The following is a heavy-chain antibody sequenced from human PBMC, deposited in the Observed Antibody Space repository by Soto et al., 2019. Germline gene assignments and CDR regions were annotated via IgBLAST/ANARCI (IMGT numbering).Heavy chain of an antibody. CDR3: AAGGGLPRYY. CDR1: GGSISSGGYS. CDR2: IYHSGST. V-gene: IGHV4-30-2*01. D-gene: IGHD5-12*01. Sequence: QLQLQESGSGLVKPSQTLSLTCAVSGGSISSGGYSWSWIRQPPGKGLEWICYIYHSGSTYYNPSFKSRVTKSVDRSKNQFSLKLSSVTAADTAVYYCAAGGGLPRYYWGQGTLVTGSS. J-gene: IGHJ4*02.